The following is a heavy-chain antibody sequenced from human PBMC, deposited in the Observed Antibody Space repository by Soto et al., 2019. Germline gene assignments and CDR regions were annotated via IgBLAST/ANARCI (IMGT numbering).Heavy chain of an antibody. Sequence: EVQLLESGGGLVQPGGSLRLSCAASGFTFSSYAMSWVRQAPGKGLEWVSAISGSGGSTYYADSVKGRFTISRDNSKNPLYLQMNSLRAEDTAVYYCANGGYNGDHYYYYYMDVWGKGTTVTVSS. J-gene: IGHJ6*03. CDR2: ISGSGGST. D-gene: IGHD5-12*01. CDR1: GFTFSSYA. V-gene: IGHV3-23*01. CDR3: ANGGYNGDHYYYYYMDV.